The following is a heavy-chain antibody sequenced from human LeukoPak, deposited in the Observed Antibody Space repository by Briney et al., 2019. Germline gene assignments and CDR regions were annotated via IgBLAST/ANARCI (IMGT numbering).Heavy chain of an antibody. V-gene: IGHV3-7*01. CDR3: ATYADSSGSYYSDY. D-gene: IGHD3-22*01. Sequence: GGALRLSCAAPKITLCSYLMRGGRQAPGEGGEWVAPINQDGSQKYYVDSVKGRFTISRDNAENLLFLQMNSLRAEDTALYYCATYADSSGSYYSDYWGRGTLVTVSS. J-gene: IGHJ4*02. CDR2: INQDGSQK. CDR1: KITLCSYL.